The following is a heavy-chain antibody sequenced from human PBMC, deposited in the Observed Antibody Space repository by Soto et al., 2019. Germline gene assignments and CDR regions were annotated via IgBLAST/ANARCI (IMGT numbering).Heavy chain of an antibody. Sequence: EVQLVESGGGLVQPGGSLRLSCAASGFTFSSYAMHWVRQAPGKGLEYVSVISGNGGSTYYANSVKGRFTISRDNSKKTLYLQRGSLRAEDMAVYYCARRGYGLYFDYWGQGTLVTVSS. D-gene: IGHD3-10*01. V-gene: IGHV3-64*01. J-gene: IGHJ4*02. CDR3: ARRGYGLYFDY. CDR1: GFTFSSYA. CDR2: ISGNGGST.